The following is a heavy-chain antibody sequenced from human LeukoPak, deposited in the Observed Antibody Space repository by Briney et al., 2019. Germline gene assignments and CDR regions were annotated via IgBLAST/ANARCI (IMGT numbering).Heavy chain of an antibody. CDR3: ARPPYCSSTSCSPDY. CDR2: ISYDGSNK. D-gene: IGHD2-2*01. Sequence: GGSLRLSCAASGFTFSSYGMHWVRQAPGKGLEWVAVISYDGSNKYYADSVKGRFTISRDNSKNTLYLQMNSLRAEDTAVYYCARPPYCSSTSCSPDYWGQGTLVTVSS. CDR1: GFTFSSYG. J-gene: IGHJ4*02. V-gene: IGHV3-30*19.